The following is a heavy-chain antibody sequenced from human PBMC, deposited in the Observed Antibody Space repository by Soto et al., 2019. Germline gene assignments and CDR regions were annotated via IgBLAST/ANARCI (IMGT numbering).Heavy chain of an antibody. CDR3: ARGRLGDRNDAFDI. D-gene: IGHD7-27*01. Sequence: PSETLSLTCAVYGGSFSGYYWSWIRQPPGKGLEWIGEINHNGNTNHNPSLESRVTISVDTSKNQFSLMLSSVTAADTAVYYCARGRLGDRNDAFDIWGQGTTVTVSS. V-gene: IGHV4-34*01. CDR2: INHNGNT. J-gene: IGHJ3*02. CDR1: GGSFSGYY.